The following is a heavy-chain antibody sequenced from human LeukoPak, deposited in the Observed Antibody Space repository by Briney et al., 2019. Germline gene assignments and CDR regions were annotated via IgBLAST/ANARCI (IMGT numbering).Heavy chain of an antibody. V-gene: IGHV4-59*01. CDR1: GGSITSYH. CDR2: IFHSGST. CDR3: AREVYSSGWYDYFDY. J-gene: IGHJ4*02. D-gene: IGHD6-19*01. Sequence: SETLSLTCTVSGGSITSYHWSWIRQPPGKGLEWIGYIFHSGSTNCNPSLKSRVTISVDTSKNQFSLKLSSVTAADTAVYYCAREVYSSGWYDYFDYWGQGALVTVSS.